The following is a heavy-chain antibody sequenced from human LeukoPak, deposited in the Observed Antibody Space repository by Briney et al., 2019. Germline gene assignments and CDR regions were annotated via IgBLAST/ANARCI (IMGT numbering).Heavy chain of an antibody. CDR1: GFTFSSYA. D-gene: IGHD1-1*01. V-gene: IGHV3-23*01. CDR2: ISGSGGST. CDR3: AKRQRTTGTPCYYYYYMDV. J-gene: IGHJ6*03. Sequence: GGSLRLSCAASGFTFSSYAMSWVRQTPGKGLEWVSAISGSGGSTYYADSVKGRFTISRDNSKNTLYLQMNSLRAEDTAVYYCAKRQRTTGTPCYYYYYMDVWGKGTTVTVSS.